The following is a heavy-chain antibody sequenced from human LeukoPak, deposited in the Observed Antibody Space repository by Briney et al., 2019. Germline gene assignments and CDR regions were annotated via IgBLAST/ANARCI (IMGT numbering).Heavy chain of an antibody. V-gene: IGHV1-2*02. CDR2: INPNSGGT. Sequence: ASVKVSCKASGYTFTGYYMHWVRQAPGQGLEWMGWINPNSGGTNYAQKFQGRVTMNRDTSLSTAYMELGSLRSDDTAVYYCARSGAYGSGSYFSYWGQGTLVTVSS. J-gene: IGHJ4*02. D-gene: IGHD3-10*01. CDR3: ARSGAYGSGSYFSY. CDR1: GYTFTGYY.